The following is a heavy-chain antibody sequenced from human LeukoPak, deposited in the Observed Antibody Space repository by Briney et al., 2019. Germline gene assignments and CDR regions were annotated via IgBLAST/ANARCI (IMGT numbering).Heavy chain of an antibody. Sequence: TLSLTCTVSVGSISRGDYYWSCIRHPPGKGLEWIGYIYYSGSPYYNPSLKSRVTISVDTSKNQFSLKLSSVTAADTAVYYCARRTDDYGDYVTRAKSWFDPWGQGTLVTVSS. V-gene: IGHV4-30-4*01. CDR1: VGSISRGDYY. CDR2: IYYSGSP. D-gene: IGHD4-17*01. CDR3: ARRTDDYGDYVTRAKSWFDP. J-gene: IGHJ5*02.